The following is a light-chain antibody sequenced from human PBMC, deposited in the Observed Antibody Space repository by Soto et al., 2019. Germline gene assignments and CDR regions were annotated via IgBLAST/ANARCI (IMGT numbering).Light chain of an antibody. CDR2: GAS. CDR3: QQYNNWSPPIT. V-gene: IGKV3-15*01. Sequence: EIIVTQSPATLSVSPGERATLSCRASQSIGSNLAWYQHKPGQAPRLLIYGASTSATDIPARFSGSGSGTDFTLTISSLQSEDFAVYYCQQYNNWSPPITFGQGTRLEIK. CDR1: QSIGSN. J-gene: IGKJ5*01.